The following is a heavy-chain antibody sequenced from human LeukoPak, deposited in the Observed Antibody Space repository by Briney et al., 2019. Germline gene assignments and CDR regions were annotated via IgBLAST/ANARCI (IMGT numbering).Heavy chain of an antibody. CDR2: ISYDGKNK. Sequence: GGSLRLSCAASRFTFSNYAMHWVRQAPGKGLEWVAAISYDGKNKYYADSVKGRFTISRDNSKNTLYLQMNSLGAEDTAVYNCARDLSSSGYYYLMGYWGQGTLVTVSS. J-gene: IGHJ4*02. CDR1: RFTFSNYA. V-gene: IGHV3-30*04. D-gene: IGHD3-22*01. CDR3: ARDLSSSGYYYLMGY.